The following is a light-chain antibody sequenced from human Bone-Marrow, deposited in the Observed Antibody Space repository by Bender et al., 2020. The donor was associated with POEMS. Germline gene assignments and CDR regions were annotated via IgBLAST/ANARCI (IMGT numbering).Light chain of an antibody. CDR1: SSDVGDYDH. CDR2: DVT. Sequence: QSVLTQPRSVSGSPGQSVTISCTGTSSDVGDYDHVSWYQHHPGRAPKLIIYDVTQRPSGVPDRFSASKSGNTASLTISGLQVEDETDYYCCSYSGSYTWVFGGGTKLTVL. V-gene: IGLV2-11*01. J-gene: IGLJ3*02. CDR3: CSYSGSYTWV.